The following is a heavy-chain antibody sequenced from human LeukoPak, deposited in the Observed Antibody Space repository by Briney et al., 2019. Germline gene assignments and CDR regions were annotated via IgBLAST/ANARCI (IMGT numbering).Heavy chain of an antibody. CDR3: ARGGYSFDY. Sequence: GGSLRLSCVASGFTFTQYWMTWVRQAPGKGLEWVARLHPDGSERNHVGSVEGRFTVFGDNAKSSLFLQMHSLRVEDTAVYYCARGGYSFDYLGQGTLVTVPS. J-gene: IGHJ4*02. V-gene: IGHV3-7*01. D-gene: IGHD5-12*01. CDR1: GFTFTQYW. CDR2: LHPDGSER.